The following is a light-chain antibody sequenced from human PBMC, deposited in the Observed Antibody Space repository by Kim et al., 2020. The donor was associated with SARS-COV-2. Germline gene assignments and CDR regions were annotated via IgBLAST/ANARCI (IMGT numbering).Light chain of an antibody. CDR3: QQYTTLPLT. CDR1: QSVSNN. V-gene: IGKV3-15*01. Sequence: VSPGERATLSCRASQSVSNNLAWYQQKPGQAPRLLICGASTRATGIPARFSGSGSGAEFTLTFSSLQSEDSAVYYCQQYTTLPLTFGGGTKVDIK. J-gene: IGKJ4*01. CDR2: GAS.